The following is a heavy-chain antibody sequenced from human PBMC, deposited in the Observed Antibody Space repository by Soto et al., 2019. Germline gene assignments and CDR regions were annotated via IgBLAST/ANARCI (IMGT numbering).Heavy chain of an antibody. J-gene: IGHJ5*02. CDR2: IYYSGST. Sequence: PSETLSLICTVSGGSISSSSYYWGWIRQPPGKGLGWIGSIYYSGSTYYNPSLKSRVTISVDTSKNQFSLKLSSVTAADTAVYYCVQGVAPGPPSYNWFDPWGQGTLVTVSS. CDR3: VQGVAPGPPSYNWFDP. D-gene: IGHD2-15*01. V-gene: IGHV4-39*01. CDR1: GGSISSSSYY.